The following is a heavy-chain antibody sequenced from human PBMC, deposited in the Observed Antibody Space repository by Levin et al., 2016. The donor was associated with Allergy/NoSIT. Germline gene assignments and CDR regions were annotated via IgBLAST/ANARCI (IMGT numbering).Heavy chain of an antibody. Sequence: WIRQPPGKGLEWVSAISGSGGSTYYADSVKGRFTISRDNSKNTLYLQMNSLRAEDTAVYYCAKVDYGGNSVFDAFDIWGQGTMVTVSS. D-gene: IGHD4-23*01. CDR3: AKVDYGGNSVFDAFDI. J-gene: IGHJ3*02. CDR2: ISGSGGST. V-gene: IGHV3-23*01.